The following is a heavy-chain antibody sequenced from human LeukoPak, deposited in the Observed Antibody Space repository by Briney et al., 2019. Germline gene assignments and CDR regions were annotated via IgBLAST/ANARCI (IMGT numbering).Heavy chain of an antibody. CDR1: GVSISSSNSY. V-gene: IGHV4-39*01. Sequence: SETLSLTCTVSGVSISSSNSYWGWIRQPPGKGLEWIGSIYYSGNTYYNASLKSQFSISIDTSKNQFSLKLTSVTASDTAVYYCARVGYDYGLDSWGQGTLVTVSS. D-gene: IGHD5-18*01. CDR3: ARVGYDYGLDS. J-gene: IGHJ4*02. CDR2: IYYSGNT.